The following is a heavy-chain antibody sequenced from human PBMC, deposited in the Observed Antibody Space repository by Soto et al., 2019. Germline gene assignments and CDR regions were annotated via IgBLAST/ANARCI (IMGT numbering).Heavy chain of an antibody. D-gene: IGHD1-20*01. CDR1: GYMFSTYD. J-gene: IGHJ5*02. V-gene: IGHV1-8*01. CDR3: ARDHRYNWNDEGWFDP. Sequence: QVQLVQSGAEVKKPGASVKVSCKASGYMFSTYDINWVRQAPGQGLEWMGWLNPNSGNTGYAQKFQGRVTMTRNTSITTAYIEWSSLGSDDTAVYYCARDHRYNWNDEGWFDPWGQGTLVTVSS. CDR2: LNPNSGNT.